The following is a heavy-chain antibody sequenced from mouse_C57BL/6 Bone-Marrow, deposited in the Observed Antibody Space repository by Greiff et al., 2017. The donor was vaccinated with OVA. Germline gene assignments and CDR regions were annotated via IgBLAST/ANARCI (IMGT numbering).Heavy chain of an antibody. Sequence: VNVVESGAELVRPGTSVKVSCKASGYAFTNYLIEWVKQRPGQGLEWIGVINPGSGGTNYNEKFKGKATLTADKSSSTAYMQLSSLTSEDSAVYFCASPLYYGSSSHAMDYWGQGTSVTVSS. CDR3: ASPLYYGSSSHAMDY. V-gene: IGHV1-54*01. J-gene: IGHJ4*01. CDR2: INPGSGGT. D-gene: IGHD1-1*01. CDR1: GYAFTNYL.